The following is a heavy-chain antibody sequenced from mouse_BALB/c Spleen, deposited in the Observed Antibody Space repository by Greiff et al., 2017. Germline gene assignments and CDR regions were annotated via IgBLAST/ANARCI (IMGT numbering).Heavy chain of an antibody. D-gene: IGHD1-1*01. CDR3: ARDYYGSSHWYFDV. CDR1: GFTFSDYG. J-gene: IGHJ1*01. V-gene: IGHV5-15*02. Sequence: EVKLQESGGGLVQPGGSRKLSCAASGFTFSDYGMAWVRQAPGKGPEWVAFISNLAYSIYYADTVTGRFTISRENAKNTLYLEMSSLRSEDTAMYYCARDYYGSSHWYFDVWGAGTTVTVSS. CDR2: ISNLAYSI.